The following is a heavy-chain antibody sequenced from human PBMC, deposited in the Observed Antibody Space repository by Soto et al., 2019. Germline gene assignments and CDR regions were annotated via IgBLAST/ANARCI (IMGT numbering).Heavy chain of an antibody. V-gene: IGHV1-46*01. D-gene: IGHD5-18*01. CDR3: ARDRSPDTAMVRYYFDY. Sequence: ASVKVSCKASGYTFTSYYMHWVRQAPGQGLEWMGMINPGGGSTSYAQKFQGRVTMTRDTSTSTVYMQLSSLRPEDTAVYYCARDRSPDTAMVRYYFDYWGQGTLVTVSS. CDR2: INPGGGST. CDR1: GYTFTSYY. J-gene: IGHJ4*02.